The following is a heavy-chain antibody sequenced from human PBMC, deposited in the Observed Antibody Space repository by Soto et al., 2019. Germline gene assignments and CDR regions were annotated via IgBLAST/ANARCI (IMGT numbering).Heavy chain of an antibody. V-gene: IGHV3-74*01. Sequence: EVQLVESGGGSVQPGGSLRLSCVASGITFTNYWMHWVRQVPGKGLVWVARVDSDGRGTSYADFVKGRSTISRDNAKNTSYLQMNSLRVEDTAMYYCGTAFAHWGQGIPVTVSS. J-gene: IGHJ4*02. CDR2: VDSDGRGT. CDR1: GITFTNYW. CDR3: GTAFAH.